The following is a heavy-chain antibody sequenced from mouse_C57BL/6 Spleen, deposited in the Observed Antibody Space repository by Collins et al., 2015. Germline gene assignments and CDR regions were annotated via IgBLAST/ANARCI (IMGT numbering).Heavy chain of an antibody. J-gene: IGHJ2*01. D-gene: IGHD1-1*01. V-gene: IGHV1-55*01. Sequence: QVQLQQPGAELVKPGASVKMSCKASGYTFTSYWITWVKQRPGQGLEWIGDIYPGSGSTNYNEKFKSKATLTVDTSSSTAYMQLSSLTSEDSAVYYCARSNYGSSYDYFDYWGQGTTLTVPS. CDR2: IYPGSGST. CDR1: GYTFTSYW. CDR3: ARSNYGSSYDYFDY.